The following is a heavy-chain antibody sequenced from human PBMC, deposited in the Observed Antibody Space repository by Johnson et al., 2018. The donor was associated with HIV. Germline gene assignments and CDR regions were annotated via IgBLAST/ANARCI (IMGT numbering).Heavy chain of an antibody. Sequence: QEQLVESGGGVVQPGRSLRLSCAASGFTFSSYAMHWVRQAPGKGLEWVAVISYDGSNKYYADSVKGRFTISRDNSKNTLYVQMNSLRPEDTAVYYCAKDRIWGDRWGRSAFDVWGQGTMVTLSS. V-gene: IGHV3-30*04. D-gene: IGHD3-16*01. CDR2: ISYDGSNK. CDR3: AKDRIWGDRWGRSAFDV. J-gene: IGHJ3*01. CDR1: GFTFSSYA.